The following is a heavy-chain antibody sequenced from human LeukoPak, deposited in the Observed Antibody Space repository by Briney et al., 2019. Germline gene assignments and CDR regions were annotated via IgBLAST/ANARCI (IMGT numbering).Heavy chain of an antibody. CDR1: GYTFTSYG. CDR3: ARDLASSLWATVTYYYYMDV. J-gene: IGHJ6*03. D-gene: IGHD4-17*01. CDR2: ISAYNGNT. V-gene: IGHV1-18*01. Sequence: ASVKVSCKASGYTFTSYGISWVRQAPGQGLEWMGWISAYNGNTNYEQKFQGRVTMTRDTSISTAYMQLSGLRSDDTAVYYCARDLASSLWATVTYYYYMDVWGKGTTVTVSS.